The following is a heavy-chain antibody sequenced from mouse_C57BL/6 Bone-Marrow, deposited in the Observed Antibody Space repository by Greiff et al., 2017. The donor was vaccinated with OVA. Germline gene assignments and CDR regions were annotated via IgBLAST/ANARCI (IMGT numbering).Heavy chain of an antibody. Sequence: EVTVVESGGGLVQPKGSLKLSCAASGFSFNTYAMNWVRQAPGKGLEWVARIRSKSNNYATYYADSVKDRFTISRDDSASMLYLQMNNLKTEDTARYYCVSFYYYGRRYFDVWGTGTTVTVSS. CDR1: GFSFNTYA. CDR2: IRSKSNNYAT. V-gene: IGHV10-1*01. J-gene: IGHJ1*03. D-gene: IGHD1-1*01. CDR3: VSFYYYGRRYFDV.